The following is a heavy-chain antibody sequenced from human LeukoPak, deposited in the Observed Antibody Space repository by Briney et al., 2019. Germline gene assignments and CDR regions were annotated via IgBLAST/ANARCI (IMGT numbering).Heavy chain of an antibody. CDR1: GGSISSSSYY. V-gene: IGHV4-61*05. CDR2: IYYSGST. J-gene: IGHJ4*02. D-gene: IGHD1-26*01. Sequence: SETLSLTCTVSGGSISSSSYYWGWVRQPPGKGLEWIGYIYYSGSTNYNPSLKSRVTISVDTSKNQFSLKLSSVTAADTAVYYCASGGGATGYFDYWGQGTLVTVSS. CDR3: ASGGGATGYFDY.